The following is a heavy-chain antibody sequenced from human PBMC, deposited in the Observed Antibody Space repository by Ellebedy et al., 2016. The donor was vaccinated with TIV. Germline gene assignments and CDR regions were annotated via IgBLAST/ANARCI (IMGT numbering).Heavy chain of an antibody. Sequence: SETLSLTCTVSGGSISSYHWSWIRQPPGKGLEWIGYIYYSGSTNYNPSLKSRVTISVDTSKNQFSLKLSSVTAADTAVYYCARGYSSGWDDIWGQGTMVTVSS. CDR2: IYYSGST. V-gene: IGHV4-59*01. D-gene: IGHD6-19*01. J-gene: IGHJ3*02. CDR1: GGSISSYH. CDR3: ARGYSSGWDDI.